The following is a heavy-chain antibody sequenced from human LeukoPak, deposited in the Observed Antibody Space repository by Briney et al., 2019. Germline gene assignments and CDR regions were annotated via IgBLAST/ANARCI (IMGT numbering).Heavy chain of an antibody. CDR2: INPSVGSP. CDR1: GYTFTNYC. Sequence: GAAVKVSCKASGYTFTNYCMHWVRQAPGQGLEWMGIINPSVGSPIYAQTFQGRLTMTTSMSTSTVYMELSTLRSDDTAVYFCAKDPRDILTGDYDAFDIWGQGTMVTVSS. D-gene: IGHD3-9*01. CDR3: AKDPRDILTGDYDAFDI. J-gene: IGHJ3*02. V-gene: IGHV1-46*01.